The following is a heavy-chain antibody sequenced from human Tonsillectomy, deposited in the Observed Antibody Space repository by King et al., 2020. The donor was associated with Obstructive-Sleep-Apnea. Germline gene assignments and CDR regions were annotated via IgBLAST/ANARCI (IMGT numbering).Heavy chain of an antibody. CDR3: AAGDGDAFDI. V-gene: IGHV4-30-4*07. J-gene: IGHJ3*02. D-gene: IGHD5-24*01. CDR2: VYYRGSS. CDR1: GGSISSGGYS. Sequence: VQLQESGPGLGKPSQTLSLTCGVSGGSISSGGYSWSWIRQPPGKGLEWIGSVYYRGSSYHNSSLKSRLTISIDTSKNQFSLKLSSLTAADTAVYYCAAGDGDAFDIWGRGTMVAVSS.